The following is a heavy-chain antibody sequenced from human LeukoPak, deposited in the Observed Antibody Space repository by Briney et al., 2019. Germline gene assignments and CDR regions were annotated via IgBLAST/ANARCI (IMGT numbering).Heavy chain of an antibody. CDR1: GFTFSSYW. CDR3: ASKFYGDPSY. Sequence: GGSLRLSCAASGFTFSSYWMHWVRQAPGKGLVWVSRINSDGRDTTYADSVKGRFTISRDNAKNTLYLQMNSLRAEDTAVYYCASKFYGDPSYWGQGSLVIVSS. D-gene: IGHD4-17*01. J-gene: IGHJ4*02. V-gene: IGHV3-74*01. CDR2: INSDGRDT.